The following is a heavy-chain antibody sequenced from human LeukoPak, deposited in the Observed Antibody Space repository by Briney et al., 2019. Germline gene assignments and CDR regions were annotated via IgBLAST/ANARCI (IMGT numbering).Heavy chain of an antibody. CDR2: IASDGSST. Sequence: GRSLRLSCAASGFTFSSYWMNWVRQAPGKGLVWVSRIASDGSSTTYADSVKGRFSIPRDNAKNTLYLQMNSLRVEDTAVYYCARGRPHGNDYWGQGTLVTVSS. V-gene: IGHV3-74*01. J-gene: IGHJ4*02. D-gene: IGHD4-23*01. CDR3: ARGRPHGNDY. CDR1: GFTFSSYW.